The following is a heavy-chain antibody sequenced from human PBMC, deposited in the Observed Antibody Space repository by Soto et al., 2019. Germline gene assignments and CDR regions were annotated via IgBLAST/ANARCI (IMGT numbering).Heavy chain of an antibody. Sequence: GGSLRLSCAASGFTFSSYGMHWVRQAPGKGLEWVAVIWYDGSNKYYADSVKGRFTISRENSKNTLYLQMNSLRAEDTAVYYCARDRSKGSGSYYYYYYYMDVWGKGTTVTVSS. D-gene: IGHD3-10*01. CDR3: ARDRSKGSGSYYYYYYYMDV. V-gene: IGHV3-33*01. CDR1: GFTFSSYG. CDR2: IWYDGSNK. J-gene: IGHJ6*03.